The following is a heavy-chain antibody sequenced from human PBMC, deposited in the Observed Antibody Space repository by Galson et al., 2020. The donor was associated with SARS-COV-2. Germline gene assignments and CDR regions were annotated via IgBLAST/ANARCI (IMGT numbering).Heavy chain of an antibody. CDR1: GFTFSSHG. J-gene: IGHJ2*01. D-gene: IGHD1-26*01. CDR2: VSDDGITT. CDR3: AREAKWDNWYFDL. Sequence: GESLKISCAASGFTFSSHGMQWVRQAPGKGLEWVGVVSDDGITTVYADSVKGRLTISRDNSKNTLDLQMNSLRVEDTAVYYGAREAKWDNWYFDLWGRGTLVTVSS. V-gene: IGHV3-30*03.